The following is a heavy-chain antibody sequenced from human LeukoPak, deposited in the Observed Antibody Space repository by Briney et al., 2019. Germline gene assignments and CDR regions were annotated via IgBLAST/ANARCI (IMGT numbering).Heavy chain of an antibody. CDR2: IYYTGTT. CDR1: TGSISSSGYY. Sequence: PPETLSLTCAISTGSISSSGYYWGWIRQPPGKGLEWIGHIYYTGTTYYNPSLKSRVNISVDTSKNQFSLKLSSVTAADTAVYYCARDRRGTAEPWGQGTLVTVSS. CDR3: ARDRRGTAEP. V-gene: IGHV4-39*07. J-gene: IGHJ5*02. D-gene: IGHD3-16*01.